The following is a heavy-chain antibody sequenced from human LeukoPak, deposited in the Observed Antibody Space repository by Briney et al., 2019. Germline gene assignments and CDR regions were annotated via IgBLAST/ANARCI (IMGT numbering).Heavy chain of an antibody. CDR1: GLIFSNYA. D-gene: IGHD1-20*01. CDR3: AKDRSRNNWKALHFDL. V-gene: IGHV3-23*01. CDR2: TSGGGGST. Sequence: GGSLRLSCSASGLIFSNYAMTWVRQAPGKGLEWVSVTSGGGGSTFYADSVKGRFTISRDNSKNTLFMEMNNLRAEDTALYYCAKDRSRNNWKALHFDLWGRGTLVTVSS. J-gene: IGHJ2*01.